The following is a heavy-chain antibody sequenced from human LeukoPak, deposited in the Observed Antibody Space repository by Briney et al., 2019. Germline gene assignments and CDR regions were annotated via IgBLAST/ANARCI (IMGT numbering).Heavy chain of an antibody. CDR1: GFTFSSYA. Sequence: SGGSLRLSCAASGFTFSSYAMTWVRQAPGKGLEWVSAIKSGGDATYYADSVKGRFTISRDNSKNTLYLQMNSLGAEDTAVYYCVPFSLTNVPWGQGTLVTVSS. CDR2: IKSGGDAT. CDR3: VPFSLTNVP. D-gene: IGHD2-2*01. J-gene: IGHJ5*02. V-gene: IGHV3-23*01.